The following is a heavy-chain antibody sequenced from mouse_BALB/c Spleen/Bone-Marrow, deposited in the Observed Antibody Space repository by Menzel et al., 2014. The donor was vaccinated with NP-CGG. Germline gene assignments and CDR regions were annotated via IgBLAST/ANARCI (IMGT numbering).Heavy chain of an antibody. D-gene: IGHD5-1*01. V-gene: IGHV1-9*01. CDR2: ILPGRGRT. CDR1: AYTFSSYW. J-gene: IGHJ2*01. Sequence: VQLQESGAELLKPGASVKLSCKAPAYTFSSYWIGRVKQRPGHGLEWLGVILPGRGRTTYKEKFKGKAKFPADTSSSTAYMQLSSLTSEDSCVYCCAALYYTGTYARCDYWGQGTTRTGSS. CDR3: AALYYTGTYARCDY.